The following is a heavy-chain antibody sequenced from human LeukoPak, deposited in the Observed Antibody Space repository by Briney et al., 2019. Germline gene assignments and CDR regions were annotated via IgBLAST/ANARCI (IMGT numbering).Heavy chain of an antibody. D-gene: IGHD1-26*01. V-gene: IGHV3-53*01. CDR2: IYSGGST. CDR3: ARIVADAFDI. Sequence: PGGSLRLSCAASGFTVSSNYMSWVRQAPGKGLEWVSVIYSGGSTYYADSVKGRFTISRDNSKSTLYLQMNSLRAEDTAVYYCARIVADAFDIWGQGTMVTVSS. J-gene: IGHJ3*02. CDR1: GFTVSSNY.